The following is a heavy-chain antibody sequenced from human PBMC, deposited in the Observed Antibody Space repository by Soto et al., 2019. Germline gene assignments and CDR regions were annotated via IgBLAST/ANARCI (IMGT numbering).Heavy chain of an antibody. CDR2: IYYSGSS. V-gene: IGHV4-39*01. CDR3: ARLPISRKGYSSDW. D-gene: IGHD6-25*01. J-gene: IGHJ2*01. CDR1: GGSISSYY. Sequence: SETLSLTCTVSGGSISSYYWGWIRQPPGKGLEWIGSIYYSGSSYYNPSLKSRITISADTSMNQFSLNLNSVTAADTAVYYCARLPISRKGYSSDW.